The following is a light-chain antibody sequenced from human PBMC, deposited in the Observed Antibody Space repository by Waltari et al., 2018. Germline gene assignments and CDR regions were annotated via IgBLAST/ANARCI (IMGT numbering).Light chain of an antibody. CDR3: QTYDSTKIHVV. Sequence: NVLLTQPHSVSESPGTTVPISCTRRSGSIASNSVQGNQQRPGSSPTIVIYEDDQRPSGVPDRFSGSIDSSSNSASLTISGLKTEDEADYYCQTYDSTKIHVVFGGGTKLTVL. CDR2: EDD. J-gene: IGLJ2*01. V-gene: IGLV6-57*01. CDR1: SGSIASNS.